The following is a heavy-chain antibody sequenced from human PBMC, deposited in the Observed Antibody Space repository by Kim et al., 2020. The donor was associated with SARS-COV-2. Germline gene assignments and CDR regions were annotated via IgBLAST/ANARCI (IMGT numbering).Heavy chain of an antibody. D-gene: IGHD3-10*01. V-gene: IGHV3-64D*06. Sequence: STYFANSVKGRFTIFRDNSKNTLYLQMSSLRPEDTAVYYCVKDLGELGDYWGQGTLVTVSS. CDR2: ST. J-gene: IGHJ4*02. CDR3: VKDLGELGDY.